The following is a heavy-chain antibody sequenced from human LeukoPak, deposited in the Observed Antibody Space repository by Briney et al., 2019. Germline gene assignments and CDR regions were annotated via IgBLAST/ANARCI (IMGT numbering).Heavy chain of an antibody. D-gene: IGHD3-16*01. Sequence: GGSLRLSCAASGFTFSGYAMSWVRQAPGKGLEWVSAISGSGGSTYYADSVKGRFTISRDNSKNTLYLQMNSLRVEDTAIYYCAKASWVSSTDAVRWGQGTLVTVSS. CDR3: AKASWVSSTDAVR. CDR1: GFTFSGYA. CDR2: ISGSGGST. V-gene: IGHV3-23*01. J-gene: IGHJ4*02.